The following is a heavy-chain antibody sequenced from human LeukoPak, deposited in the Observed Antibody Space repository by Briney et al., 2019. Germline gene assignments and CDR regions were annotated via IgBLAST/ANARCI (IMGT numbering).Heavy chain of an antibody. Sequence: GESLKISCTGSGYIFTDYWIAWVRQMPGKGPEWMGFIYPGDSDTRYSPSFQGQVTISADKSISTAYLQWSSLKASDTAMYYCARLLSLTGTGNNWFDPWGQGTLVTVSS. D-gene: IGHD1-7*01. CDR1: GYIFTDYW. CDR3: ARLLSLTGTGNNWFDP. CDR2: IYPGDSDT. J-gene: IGHJ5*02. V-gene: IGHV5-51*01.